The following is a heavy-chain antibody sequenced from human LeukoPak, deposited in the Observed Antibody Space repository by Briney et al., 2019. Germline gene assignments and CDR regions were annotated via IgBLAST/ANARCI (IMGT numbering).Heavy chain of an antibody. D-gene: IGHD3-10*01. CDR3: ARDRARRFGELLNWFDP. J-gene: IGHJ5*02. V-gene: IGHV3-21*01. CDR1: GFTFSSYS. Sequence: GGSLRLSCAASGFTFSSYSMNWVRQAPGKGLEWVSSISSSSYIYYADSVKGRFTISRDNAKNSLYLQMNSLRAEDTAVYYCARDRARRFGELLNWFDPWGQGTLVTVSS. CDR2: ISSSSYI.